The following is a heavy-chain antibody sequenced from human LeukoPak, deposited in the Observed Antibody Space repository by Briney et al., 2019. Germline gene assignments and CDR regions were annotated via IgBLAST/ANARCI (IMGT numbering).Heavy chain of an antibody. Sequence: GESLRLSCTASGFTFSIYVMNWVRLAPGKGLDWVAAIGGGGSTAYYADSVNGRCTISRDNSKNTLYLQINSLRAEDTALYYCARAIIEGPRYFAYWGQASLVTVSS. CDR1: GFTFSIYV. CDR3: ARAIIEGPRYFAY. D-gene: IGHD1-26*01. V-gene: IGHV3-23*01. J-gene: IGHJ4*02. CDR2: IGGGGSTA.